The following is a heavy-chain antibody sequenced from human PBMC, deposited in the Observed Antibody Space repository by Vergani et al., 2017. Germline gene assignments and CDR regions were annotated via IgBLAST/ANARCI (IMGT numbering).Heavy chain of an antibody. D-gene: IGHD4-17*01. CDR3: AGESTVTTGGWFDP. V-gene: IGHV3-7*03. J-gene: IGHJ5*02. CDR2: IKQDGSGK. CDR1: GFTFSSYW. Sequence: EVQLVESGGGLVQPGGSLRLSCAASGFTFSSYWMSWVRQAPGKGLEWVANIKQDGSGKYYVDSGKGRFTIARDNAKNALYLQMNSLRAEDTAVYYCAGESTVTTGGWFDPWGQGTLVTVSS.